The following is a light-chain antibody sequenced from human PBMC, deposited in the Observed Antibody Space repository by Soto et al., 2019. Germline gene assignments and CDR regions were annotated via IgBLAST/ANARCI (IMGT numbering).Light chain of an antibody. CDR1: QPSGTTH. CDR2: GAS. V-gene: IGKV3-20*01. CDR3: QLYGSSRWT. Sequence: VLAQYTGTLSLSPGESATLSCRPCQPSGTTHLAWYQHKPGQAPRLLIYGASTRATGIPDRFSGSRSGTDFTLTISRLQSEDFAVYFCQLYGSSRWTFGQGTKVDIK. J-gene: IGKJ1*01.